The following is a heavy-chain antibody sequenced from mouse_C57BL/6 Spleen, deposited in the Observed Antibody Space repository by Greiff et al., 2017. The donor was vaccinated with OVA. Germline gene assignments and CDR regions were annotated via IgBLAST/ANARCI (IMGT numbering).Heavy chain of an antibody. CDR2: FHPYNDDT. J-gene: IGHJ1*03. Sequence: QVQLQQSGAELVKPGASVKMSCKASGYTFTTYPIEWMKQNPGKSLEWIGNFHPYNDDTKYNEKFKGKATLTVEKSSSTVYLELSRLTSDDSAVYYCAKGVYGSSYGWYFDVWGTGTTVTVSS. D-gene: IGHD1-1*01. V-gene: IGHV1-47*01. CDR1: GYTFTTYP. CDR3: AKGVYGSSYGWYFDV.